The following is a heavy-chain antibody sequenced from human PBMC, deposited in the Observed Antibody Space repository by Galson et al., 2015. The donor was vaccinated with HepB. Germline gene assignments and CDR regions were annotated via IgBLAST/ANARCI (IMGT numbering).Heavy chain of an antibody. J-gene: IGHJ5*02. V-gene: IGHV4-39*06. D-gene: IGHD3-10*01. CDR1: GGSISRSSYY. CDR2: ISYSGNT. CDR3: ARDHRGGDWFDP. Sequence: TLSLTRTVSGGSISRSSYYWGWIRQPPGKGLEWIGSISYSGNTYYNPSLKSRVTISVDTSKNQFPLKLSSVTAADTAVCYCARDHRGGDWFDPWGQGTLVTVSS.